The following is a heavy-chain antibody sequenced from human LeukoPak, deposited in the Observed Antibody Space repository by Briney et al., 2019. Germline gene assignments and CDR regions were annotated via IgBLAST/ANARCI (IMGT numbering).Heavy chain of an antibody. J-gene: IGHJ4*02. Sequence: GGSLRLSCAASGFTFDDYAMHWVRQAPGKGLEWVSSISSSSSYIYYADSVKGRFTISRDNADNTLFLQMNSLRVEDTAVYFCARDTYAAPDYWGQGTLVTVSS. CDR1: GFTFDDYA. CDR3: ARDTYAAPDY. CDR2: ISSSSSYI. D-gene: IGHD3-16*01. V-gene: IGHV3-21*01.